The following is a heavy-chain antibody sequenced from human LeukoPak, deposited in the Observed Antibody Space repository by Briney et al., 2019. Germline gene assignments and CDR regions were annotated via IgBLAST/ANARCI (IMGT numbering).Heavy chain of an antibody. CDR1: GFTFSNSA. V-gene: IGHV3-64*01. CDR2: ITSNGDRT. J-gene: IGHJ3*02. Sequence: GGSLRLSCAASGFTFSNSAMHWVRQAPGKGPEYVSAITSNGDRTYYANSVKGRFTISRDNSKNTLYLRMGSLRAEGMAVYYCARVGSWDAFDIWGQGTMVSVSS. CDR3: ARVGSWDAFDI. D-gene: IGHD1-26*01.